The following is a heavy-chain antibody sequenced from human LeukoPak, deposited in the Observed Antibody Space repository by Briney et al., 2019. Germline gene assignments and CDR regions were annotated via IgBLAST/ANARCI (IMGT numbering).Heavy chain of an antibody. V-gene: IGHV3-7*01. D-gene: IGHD6-6*01. Sequence: GGSLRLSCAASGFTFSSHWMDWVRQPPGKGLEWVANIKQDGSESYYLDSVKGRFTISRDNAKNSLYLQMNSLRAEDTAVYYCARDLAAARLDFRGQGTLVTVSS. CDR1: GFTFSSHW. CDR2: IKQDGSES. CDR3: ARDLAAARLDF. J-gene: IGHJ4*02.